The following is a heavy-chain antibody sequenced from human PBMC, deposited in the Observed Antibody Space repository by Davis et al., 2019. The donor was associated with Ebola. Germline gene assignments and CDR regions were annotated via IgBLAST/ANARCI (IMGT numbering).Heavy chain of an antibody. J-gene: IGHJ6*02. D-gene: IGHD3-10*01. CDR3: AREQYYYGSGSYYYGMDV. Sequence: GGSLRLSCAASGFTFNKYEMNWVRQAPGKGLEWISYISDSGSTTYYTDSVKGRFTISRDNAKNSLYLQMNTLRVEDTAIYYCAREQYYYGSGSYYYGMDVWGQGTTVTVSS. CDR1: GFTFNKYE. CDR2: ISDSGSTT. V-gene: IGHV3-48*03.